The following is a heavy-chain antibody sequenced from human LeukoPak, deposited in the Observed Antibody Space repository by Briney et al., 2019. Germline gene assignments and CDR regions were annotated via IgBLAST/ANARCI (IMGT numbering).Heavy chain of an antibody. V-gene: IGHV3-30*04. Sequence: GGSLRLSCVAPGFIFSSYAMHWVRQAPGKGLEWVAVISYDGSDKYYADSVKGRFTISRDNSRDTVYLQMNSLRAEDTAVYYCARDEGDGYNLDYWGQGTLVTVSS. CDR2: ISYDGSDK. CDR1: GFIFSSYA. CDR3: ARDEGDGYNLDY. D-gene: IGHD5-24*01. J-gene: IGHJ4*02.